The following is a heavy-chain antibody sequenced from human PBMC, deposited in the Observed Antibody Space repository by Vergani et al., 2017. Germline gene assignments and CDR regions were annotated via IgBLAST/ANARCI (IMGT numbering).Heavy chain of an antibody. CDR1: GGSLSGYF. Sequence: QVHLQQRGAGVLKPSETLSLTCGVIGGSLSGYFWSWIRQSPWRGLEWIGEITAIGSAKYSPSATSRVTISVDTSRGEFTLAVTSVTAADTGLYFCASRRPRLKLGSKSNAGTFDSWGQGTLVTVSS. J-gene: IGHJ4*02. D-gene: IGHD3-10*01. V-gene: IGHV4-34*02. CDR3: ASRRPRLKLGSKSNAGTFDS. CDR2: ITAIGSA.